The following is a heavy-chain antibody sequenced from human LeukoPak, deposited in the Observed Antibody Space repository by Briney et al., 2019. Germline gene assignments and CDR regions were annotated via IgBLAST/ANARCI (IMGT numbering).Heavy chain of an antibody. CDR3: AQAWRWLQLNY. J-gene: IGHJ4*02. CDR2: IYSGGRT. D-gene: IGHD5-24*01. V-gene: IGHV3-66*01. CDR1: GFTVSSNY. Sequence: GGSLRLSCAASGFTVSSNYMSWVRQAPGKRLEWVSVIYSGGRTEYADSVKGRFTISRDNSMNTLYLQMNSLRDEDTAVYYCAQAWRWLQLNYWGQGTRVTVSS.